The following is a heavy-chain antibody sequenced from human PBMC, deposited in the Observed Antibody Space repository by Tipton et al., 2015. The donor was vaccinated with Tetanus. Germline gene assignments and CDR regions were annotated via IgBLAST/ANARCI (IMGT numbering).Heavy chain of an antibody. D-gene: IGHD3-10*01. V-gene: IGHV4-30-4*01. CDR2: IHHNGLA. CDR1: GDSVSTGNFY. CDR3: ARDRGVRGGYYYYHGMDV. J-gene: IGHJ6*02. Sequence: TLSLTCTVSGDSVSTGNFYWSWIRQPPGKGLEWIAFIHHNGLAFSKPSLKSRVTISVDTSQKQISLKVNSVTAADTAVYYCARDRGVRGGYYYYHGMDVWGQGTTVTVSS.